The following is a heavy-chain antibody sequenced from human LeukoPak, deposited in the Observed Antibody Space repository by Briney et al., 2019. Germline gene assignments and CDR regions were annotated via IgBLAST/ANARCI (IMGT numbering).Heavy chain of an antibody. J-gene: IGHJ3*02. D-gene: IGHD1-1*01. CDR2: MNPSGGST. CDR1: GYTFTTYY. V-gene: IGHV1-46*01. Sequence: ASVKVSCKASGYTFTTYYMHWVRQAPGQGLEWMGIMNPSGGSTSHAQKFQGRVTMTRDTSTSTVYMELSSLRSEDTAVYYCARDRGTTGTTPVPTFDTWGQGTMVTVSS. CDR3: ARDRGTTGTTPVPTFDT.